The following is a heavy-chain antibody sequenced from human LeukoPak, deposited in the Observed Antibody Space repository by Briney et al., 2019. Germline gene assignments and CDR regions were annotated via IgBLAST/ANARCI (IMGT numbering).Heavy chain of an antibody. V-gene: IGHV4-38-2*01. CDR3: ASQGLYYGSGSYYRRAFDI. Sequence: SETLSLTCAVSGYSISSGYFRVWIRQPPGKGLEWIGSIYHSGTTYYKSSLKSRVTISVDTSKNQFSLKLSSVTAADTAVYYCASQGLYYGSGSYYRRAFDIWGQGTMVTVSS. D-gene: IGHD3-10*01. CDR1: GYSISSGYF. CDR2: IYHSGTT. J-gene: IGHJ3*02.